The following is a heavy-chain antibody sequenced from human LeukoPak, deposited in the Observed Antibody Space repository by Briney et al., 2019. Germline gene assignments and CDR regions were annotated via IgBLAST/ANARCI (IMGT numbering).Heavy chain of an antibody. CDR2: ISYDGSNK. Sequence: GGSLRLSCAASGFTFSSYAMHWVRQAPGKGLEWVAVISYDGSNKYYADSVKGRFTISRDNSKNTLYLQMNSLRAEDTAVYYCAKARCSGGSCYYYYGMDVWGKGTTVTVSS. CDR3: AKARCSGGSCYYYYGMDV. D-gene: IGHD2-15*01. CDR1: GFTFSSYA. J-gene: IGHJ6*04. V-gene: IGHV3-30-3*01.